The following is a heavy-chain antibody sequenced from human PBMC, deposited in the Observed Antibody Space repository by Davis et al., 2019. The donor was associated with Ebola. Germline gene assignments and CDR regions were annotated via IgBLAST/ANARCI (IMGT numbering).Heavy chain of an antibody. CDR3: VKDRCSSTSCYSYFDY. J-gene: IGHJ4*02. V-gene: IGHV3-23*01. CDR2: ISGSGGST. CDR1: GFTFSSYA. D-gene: IGHD2-2*01. Sequence: PGGSLRLSCAASGFTFSSYAMSWVRQAPGKGLEWVSAISGSGGSTYYADSVKGRFTISRDNSKNTLYLQMNSLRAEDTAVYYCVKDRCSSTSCYSYFDYWGQGTLVTVSS.